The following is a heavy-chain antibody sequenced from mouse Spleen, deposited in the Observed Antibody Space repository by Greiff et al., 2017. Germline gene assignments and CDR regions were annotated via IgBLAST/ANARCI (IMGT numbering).Heavy chain of an antibody. V-gene: IGHV3-6*01. Sequence: EVKLLESGPGLVKPSQSLSLTCSVTGYSITSGYYWKWIRQFPGNKLEWMGYISYDGSNNYNPSLKNRISITRDTSKNQFFLKLNSVTTEDTATYYCAREGANWDRYFDVWGAGTTVTVSS. CDR2: ISYDGSN. CDR3: AREGANWDRYFDV. CDR1: GYSITSGYY. D-gene: IGHD4-1*02. J-gene: IGHJ1*01.